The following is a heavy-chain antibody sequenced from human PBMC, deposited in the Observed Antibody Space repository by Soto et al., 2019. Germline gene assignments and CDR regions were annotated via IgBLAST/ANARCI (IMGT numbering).Heavy chain of an antibody. CDR3: ARDVGYSYGYGYGY. J-gene: IGHJ4*02. D-gene: IGHD5-18*01. CDR2: ISTSNGDT. Sequence: QVQLVQSGAEVKKPGASVTISCKASGYTFTANGVSWVRQAPGHGLEWIGWISTSNGDTNYAHSLQGRVTITTDTSTSTAYREVRSLRADGTAVYWCARDVGYSYGYGYGYWGQGTLVTVSS. V-gene: IGHV1-18*04. CDR1: GYTFTANG.